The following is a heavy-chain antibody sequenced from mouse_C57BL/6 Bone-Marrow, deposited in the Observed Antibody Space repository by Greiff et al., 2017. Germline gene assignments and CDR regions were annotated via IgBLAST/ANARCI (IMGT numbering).Heavy chain of an antibody. V-gene: IGHV1-64*01. CDR2: IHPNSGST. Sequence: QVQLQQPGAELVMPGASVKLSCKASGYTFTSYWMHWVKQRPGQGLEWIGMIHPNSGSTNYNEKFKSQATLPVAKSSSTAYLQLSSLTSEDSAVYYCARYGFYAMDYWGQGTSVTVSS. J-gene: IGHJ4*01. D-gene: IGHD2-2*01. CDR1: GYTFTSYW. CDR3: ARYGFYAMDY.